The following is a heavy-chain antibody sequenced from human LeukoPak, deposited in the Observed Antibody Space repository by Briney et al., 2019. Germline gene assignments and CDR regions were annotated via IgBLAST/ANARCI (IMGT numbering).Heavy chain of an antibody. Sequence: SETLSLTCTVSGDSMTTYYYSWVRQSPEKGLEWIGCMFHSGNTVSSPSLKTRVTMSLDTSKKQFSLKLTSVTAADTAVYYCGRGAAPDYWGQGILVAVST. CDR1: GDSMTTYY. J-gene: IGHJ4*02. V-gene: IGHV4-59*01. D-gene: IGHD6-13*01. CDR2: MFHSGNT. CDR3: GRGAAPDY.